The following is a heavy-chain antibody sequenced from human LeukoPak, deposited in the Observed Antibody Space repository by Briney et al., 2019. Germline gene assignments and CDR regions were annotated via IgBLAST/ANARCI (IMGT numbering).Heavy chain of an antibody. D-gene: IGHD6-13*01. J-gene: IGHJ4*02. V-gene: IGHV1-46*01. CDR2: INPSGGST. CDR1: GYTFTSYY. Sequence: ASVKVSCKASGYTFTSYYMHWVRQAPGQGLEWMGIINPSGGSTSYAQKFQGRVTITRDTSASTAYMELSSLRSEDTAVYYYARGEQQLDADFDYWGQGTLVTVSS. CDR3: ARGEQQLDADFDY.